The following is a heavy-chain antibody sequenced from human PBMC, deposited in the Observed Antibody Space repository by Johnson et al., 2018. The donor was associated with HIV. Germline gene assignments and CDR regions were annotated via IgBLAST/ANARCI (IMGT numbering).Heavy chain of an antibody. D-gene: IGHD3-3*01. CDR3: AREDMEWGAFDI. V-gene: IGHV3-53*01. J-gene: IGHJ3*02. Sequence: LVESGGGFIQPGGSLSLSCAASGFTVSSNYMSWVRQAPGKGLEWVSVIYSGGRTFYADSVKGRFTISRDNSKNTLYFQMNSLRADDTAVYYCAREDMEWGAFDIWGQGTMVTVSS. CDR2: IYSGGRT. CDR1: GFTVSSNY.